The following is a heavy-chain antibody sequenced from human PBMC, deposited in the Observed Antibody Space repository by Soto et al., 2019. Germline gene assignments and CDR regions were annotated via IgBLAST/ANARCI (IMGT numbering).Heavy chain of an antibody. D-gene: IGHD1-1*01. CDR3: ARRAETNGWNGFGADKYYFDF. V-gene: IGHV1-8*02. CDR1: GYTFTGYY. Sequence: ASVKVSCKASGYTFTGYYIHWVRQATGQGLEWMGWMNPNTGNSGYAQKFQGRVTVTSDTSINTVHMELSSLRSEDTAVYYCARRAETNGWNGFGADKYYFDFWGQGTLVTVSS. J-gene: IGHJ4*02. CDR2: MNPNTGNS.